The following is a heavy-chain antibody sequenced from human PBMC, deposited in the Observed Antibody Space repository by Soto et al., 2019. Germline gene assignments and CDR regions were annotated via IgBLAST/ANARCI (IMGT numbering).Heavy chain of an antibody. CDR2: IVVGSGNT. Sequence: ASVNVSCKASGFTFTSSAVQWVRQARGQRLEWIGWIVVGSGNTNYAQKFQERVTITRDMSTSTAYMELSSLRSEDTAVYYCAAESHPAEGMDVWGQGTTVTVSS. CDR3: AAESHPAEGMDV. J-gene: IGHJ6*02. V-gene: IGHV1-58*01. CDR1: GFTFTSSA.